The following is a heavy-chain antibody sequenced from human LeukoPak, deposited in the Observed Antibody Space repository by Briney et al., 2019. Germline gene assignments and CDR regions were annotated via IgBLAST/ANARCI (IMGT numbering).Heavy chain of an antibody. CDR1: GFTFSDYY. CDR3: ARRPLVGPSITMVRGVILY. J-gene: IGHJ4*02. D-gene: IGHD3-10*01. CDR2: ISSSSSTI. Sequence: GGSLRLSCAASGFTFSDYYMSWIRQAPGKGLEWVSYISSSSSTIYYADSVKGRFTISRDNAKNSLYLQMNSLRAEDTAVYYCARRPLVGPSITMVRGVILYWGQGTLVTVSS. V-gene: IGHV3-11*01.